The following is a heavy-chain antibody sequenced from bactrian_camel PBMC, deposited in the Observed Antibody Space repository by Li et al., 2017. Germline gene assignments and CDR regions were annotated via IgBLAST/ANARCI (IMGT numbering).Heavy chain of an antibody. CDR1: GFTFSIHG. V-gene: IGHV3-2*01. CDR2: IDTYGRDT. CDR3: AAEGWTSHSDYYNY. D-gene: IGHD4*01. J-gene: IGHJ4*01. Sequence: VESGGGLVQPGGSLRLSCAASGFTFSIHGMSWVRQAPGKGLEWVASIDTYGRDTYYATSVQGRFTISRDNARNTVYLQMNSLKSEDTALYYCAAEGWTSHSDYYNYWGQGTQVTVS.